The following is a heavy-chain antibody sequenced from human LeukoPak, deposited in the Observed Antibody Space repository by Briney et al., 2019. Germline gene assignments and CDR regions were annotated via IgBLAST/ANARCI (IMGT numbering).Heavy chain of an antibody. CDR1: GFTFSNDW. D-gene: IGHD6-13*01. V-gene: IGHV3-15*01. CDR3: ATQQRVLVY. CDR2: IKSKTDAGTT. Sequence: PGGSLRLSCAASGFTFSNDWMSWVRQAPGKELEWVGHIKSKTDAGTTDYAAPVKGRFTISRDDSKNTLYLQMNSLKTEDTAVHYCATQQRVLVYWGKGTLVTVSS. J-gene: IGHJ4*02.